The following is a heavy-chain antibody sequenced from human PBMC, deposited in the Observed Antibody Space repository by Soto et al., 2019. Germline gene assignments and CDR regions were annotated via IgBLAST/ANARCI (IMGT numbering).Heavy chain of an antibody. Sequence: SVKVSCKAFGGTFSSYAISWVRQAPGQGLEWMGGIIPIFGTANYAQKFRGRVTITADESTSTAYMELSSLRSEDTAVYYCARAFSGWFHFDYWGQGTLVTVSS. D-gene: IGHD2-15*01. J-gene: IGHJ4*02. CDR3: ARAFSGWFHFDY. V-gene: IGHV1-69*13. CDR1: GGTFSSYA. CDR2: IIPIFGTA.